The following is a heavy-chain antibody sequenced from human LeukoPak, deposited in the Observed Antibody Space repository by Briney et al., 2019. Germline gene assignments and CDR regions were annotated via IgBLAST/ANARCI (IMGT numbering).Heavy chain of an antibody. D-gene: IGHD6-19*01. V-gene: IGHV1-18*01. CDR2: ISAYNGNT. Sequence: ASVKVSCKASGYTFTSYGISWVRQAPGQGLEWMGWISAYNGNTNYAQKLQGRVAMTTDTSTSTAYMELRSLRSDDTAVYYCARDFLGVAVAGNFDYWGQGTLVTVPS. CDR3: ARDFLGVAVAGNFDY. CDR1: GYTFTSYG. J-gene: IGHJ4*02.